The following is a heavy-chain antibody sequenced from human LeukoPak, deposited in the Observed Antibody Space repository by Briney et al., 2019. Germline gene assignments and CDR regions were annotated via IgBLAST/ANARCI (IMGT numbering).Heavy chain of an antibody. CDR2: ISSSSSYI. J-gene: IGHJ4*02. CDR1: GFTFSSYS. V-gene: IGHV3-21*01. Sequence: PGGSLRLSCAASGFTFSSYSMNWVRQAPGKGLEWVSSISSSSSYIYYADSVKGRFTISRDNAKNSLYLQMNSLRAEDTAVYYCARGPYIGSYLTSGYFDNWGQGTPVTVSS. CDR3: ARGPYIGSYLTSGYFDN. D-gene: IGHD3-10*01.